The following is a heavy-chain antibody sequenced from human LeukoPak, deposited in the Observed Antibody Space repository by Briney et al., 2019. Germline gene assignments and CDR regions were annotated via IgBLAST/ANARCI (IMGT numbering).Heavy chain of an antibody. D-gene: IGHD5-12*01. CDR1: GGSISSSSYY. CDR3: ARERWLPRRVIDY. J-gene: IGHJ4*02. CDR2: IYYSGST. V-gene: IGHV4-39*07. Sequence: SETLSLTCTVSGGSISSSSYYWGWIRQPPGKGLEWIGSIYYSGSTNYNPSLKSRVTISVDTSKNQFSLKLSSVTAADTAVYYCARERWLPRRVIDYWGQGTLVTVSS.